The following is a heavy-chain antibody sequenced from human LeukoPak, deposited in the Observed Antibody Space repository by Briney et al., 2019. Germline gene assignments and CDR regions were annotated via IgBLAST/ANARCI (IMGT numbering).Heavy chain of an antibody. CDR2: LFYSGST. Sequence: SETLSLTCSVSGGSISSYYWSWIRQPPGKGLEWIGYLFYSGSTNSNPSLKSRVTISADTSKNQFSLRLNSVTAADTAVYFFAGLRTGDAGTTEDFENWG. V-gene: IGHV4-59*01. J-gene: IGHJ1*01. D-gene: IGHD1-1*01. CDR1: GGSISSYY. CDR3: AGLRTGDAGTTEDFEN.